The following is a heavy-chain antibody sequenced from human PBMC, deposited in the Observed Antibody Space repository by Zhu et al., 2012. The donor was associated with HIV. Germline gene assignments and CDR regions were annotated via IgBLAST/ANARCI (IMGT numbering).Heavy chain of an antibody. Sequence: QVQLVESGGGLVKPGGSLRLSCAASGFTFSDYYMSWIRQAPGKGLEWVSYISSSGSTIYYADSVKGRFAISRDNAKNSLYLQMNSLRAEDMAVYYCARVRDSSGYPTYYFDYWGQGTLVTVSS. J-gene: IGHJ4*02. CDR2: ISSSGSTI. CDR1: GFTFSDYY. CDR3: ARVRDSSGYPTYYFDY. V-gene: IGHV3-11*04. D-gene: IGHD3-22*01.